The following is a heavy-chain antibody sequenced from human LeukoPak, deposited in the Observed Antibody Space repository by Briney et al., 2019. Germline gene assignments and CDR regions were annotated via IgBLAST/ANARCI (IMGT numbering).Heavy chain of an antibody. V-gene: IGHV1-18*04. Sequence: GASVTDSCMASGYTFPSYGLCWVRPAPGRGLERMGWISAYNGNTNYAQTLQGRVTMTTDTSTSTAYMELRSLRSDDTAVYYCARGSPTVPHWYFDLWGRGTLVTVSS. CDR3: ARGSPTVPHWYFDL. CDR2: ISAYNGNT. CDR1: GYTFPSYG. D-gene: IGHD4-17*01. J-gene: IGHJ2*01.